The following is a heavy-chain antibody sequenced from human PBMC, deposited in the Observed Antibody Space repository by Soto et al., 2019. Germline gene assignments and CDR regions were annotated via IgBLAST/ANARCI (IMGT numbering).Heavy chain of an antibody. J-gene: IGHJ4*02. Sequence: QVQLVESGGGVVRPGRSLRLSCAASGFTFSSYAMHWVRQAPGKGLEWVAVISYDGSNKYYADSVKGRFTISRDNSKNTLYLQMNSLRAEDTAVYYCARDIVSDSSGWYSWGQGTLVTVSS. CDR2: ISYDGSNK. CDR3: ARDIVSDSSGWYS. CDR1: GFTFSSYA. V-gene: IGHV3-30-3*01. D-gene: IGHD6-19*01.